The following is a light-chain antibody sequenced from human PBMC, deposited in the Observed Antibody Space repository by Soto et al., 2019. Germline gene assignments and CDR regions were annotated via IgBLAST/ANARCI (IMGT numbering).Light chain of an antibody. J-gene: IGKJ1*01. CDR1: QDMRSW. CDR3: QQANSFPPAT. Sequence: DIQLTQSPSSVSASVGDRVTITCRASQDMRSWLAWYQQTPGEAPKLLVSTASNLENGVPSRFNGSGSGTDFTLTISSLQPEDFATYYCQQANSFPPATFGQGTKVDIK. CDR2: TAS. V-gene: IGKV1-12*01.